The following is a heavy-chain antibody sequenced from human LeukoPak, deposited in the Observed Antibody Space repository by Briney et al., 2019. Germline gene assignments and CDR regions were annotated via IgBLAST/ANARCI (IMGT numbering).Heavy chain of an antibody. CDR3: ARPGQRWLQTKLGYYFDY. Sequence: SETLSLTCAVYGGSFSGYYWSWIRQPPGKGLEWIGEINHSGSTNYNPSLKSRVTISVDTSKNQFSLKLSSVTAADMAVYYCARPGQRWLQTKLGYYFDYWGQGTLVTVSS. V-gene: IGHV4-34*01. CDR1: GGSFSGYY. CDR2: INHSGST. D-gene: IGHD5-24*01. J-gene: IGHJ4*02.